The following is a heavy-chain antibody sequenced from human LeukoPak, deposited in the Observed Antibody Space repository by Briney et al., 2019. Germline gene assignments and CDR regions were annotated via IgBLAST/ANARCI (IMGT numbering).Heavy chain of an antibody. CDR3: TRHAYCRGGSCYDDY. V-gene: IGHV3-73*01. CDR2: IRSKTNSYAT. Sequence: GGSLRLFCAASGFIFSDSAMHWVRQASGKGLEWVGHIRSKTNSYATAYAASVKGRFTISRDDSKNTAYLQMNSLKTEDTAMYYCTRHAYCRGGSCYDDYWGQGTLVTVSS. D-gene: IGHD2-15*01. CDR1: GFIFSDSA. J-gene: IGHJ4*02.